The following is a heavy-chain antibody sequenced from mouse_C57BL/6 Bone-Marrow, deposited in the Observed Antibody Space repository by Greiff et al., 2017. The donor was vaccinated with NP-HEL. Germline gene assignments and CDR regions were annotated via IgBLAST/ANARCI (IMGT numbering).Heavy chain of an antibody. V-gene: IGHV14-3*01. Sequence: EVQLQQSVAELVRPGASVKLSCTASGFNIKNTYMHWVKQRPEQGLEWIGRIDPANGNTKYAPKFKGKATITADTSSNTAYLQLSSLTSADTAIYYCARSAVYYGNFYAMDYWGQGTSVTVSS. CDR1: GFNIKNTY. CDR3: ARSAVYYGNFYAMDY. CDR2: IDPANGNT. J-gene: IGHJ4*01. D-gene: IGHD2-1*01.